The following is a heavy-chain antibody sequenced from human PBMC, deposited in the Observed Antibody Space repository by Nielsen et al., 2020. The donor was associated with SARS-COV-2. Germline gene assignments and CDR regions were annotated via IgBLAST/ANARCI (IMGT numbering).Heavy chain of an antibody. CDR2: ISAYDGNT. CDR1: GYTFTSYG. Sequence: ASVKVSCKASGYTFTSYGISWVRQAPGQGLEWMGWISAYDGNTNYAQKLQGRVTMTTDTSTSTVYMELRSLRSDDTAVYYCARVHSITMIVVVITGVFDYWGQGTLVTVSS. J-gene: IGHJ4*02. CDR3: ARVHSITMIVVVITGVFDY. D-gene: IGHD3-22*01. V-gene: IGHV1-18*01.